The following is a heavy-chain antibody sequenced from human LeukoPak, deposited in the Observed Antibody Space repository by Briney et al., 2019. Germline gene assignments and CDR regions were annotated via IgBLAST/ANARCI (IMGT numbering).Heavy chain of an antibody. D-gene: IGHD2-2*01. J-gene: IGHJ4*02. CDR1: GGSLSSYY. Sequence: PSETLSLTCTVSGGSLSSYYWSWIRQPPGKGLDWIGYIYSSGSTNYNPSLKSRVTISVDTSKNQFSLKLSSVTAADTAVYYCARSYCSSTSCYDYFDYWGQGTLVTVSS. CDR2: IYSSGST. V-gene: IGHV4-59*01. CDR3: ARSYCSSTSCYDYFDY.